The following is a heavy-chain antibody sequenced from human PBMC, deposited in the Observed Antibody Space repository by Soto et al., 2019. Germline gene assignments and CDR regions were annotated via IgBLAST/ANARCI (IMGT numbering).Heavy chain of an antibody. CDR2: ISAYNGNT. V-gene: IGHV1-18*01. CDR1: GYSFTSYG. J-gene: IGHJ4*02. D-gene: IGHD6-19*01. Sequence: APVKVSCKASGYSFTSYGISWGRQTPGQGLEWMGWISAYNGNTKYAQKLQGRVTMTTDTSTSTAYMELRSLRSDDTAVYYCARGGSSGWSHFDYWGQGTRVTVSS. CDR3: ARGGSSGWSHFDY.